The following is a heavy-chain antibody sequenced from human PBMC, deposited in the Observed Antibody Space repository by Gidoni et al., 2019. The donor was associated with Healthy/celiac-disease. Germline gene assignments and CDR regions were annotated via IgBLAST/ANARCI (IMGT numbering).Heavy chain of an antibody. J-gene: IGHJ3*02. Sequence: VQLVQSGSAVKKPGASVKVSCKASGYTFTGDYRHWVRQAPGQGVEWMGRINPNSGGTNYAQKFQGRVTMTRDTSISTAYMELSRLRSDDTAVYYCARDRGGRSSGWLDAFDIWGQGTMVTVSS. D-gene: IGHD6-19*01. CDR2: INPNSGGT. V-gene: IGHV1-2*06. CDR3: ARDRGGRSSGWLDAFDI. CDR1: GYTFTGDY.